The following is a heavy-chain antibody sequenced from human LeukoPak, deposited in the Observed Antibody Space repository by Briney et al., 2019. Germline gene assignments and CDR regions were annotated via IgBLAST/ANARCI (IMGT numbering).Heavy chain of an antibody. CDR2: IYHSGRT. CDR1: GDYISGSSYY. D-gene: IGHD3-22*01. V-gene: IGHV4-39*01. J-gene: IGHJ1*01. Sequence: SETLSLTCAVSGDYISGSSYYWGWIRQSPGTGLEWIGDIYHSGRTYYNPSLKSRVAISIDTSKNQFSLRLRSMTAADTAVFYCARRRYYDSTGYFEWGRGTLVTVSS. CDR3: ARRRYYDSTGYFE.